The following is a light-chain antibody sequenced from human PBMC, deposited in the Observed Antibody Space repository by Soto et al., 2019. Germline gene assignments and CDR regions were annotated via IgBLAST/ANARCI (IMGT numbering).Light chain of an antibody. V-gene: IGKV3-20*01. J-gene: IGKJ3*01. CDR1: QSVSSDF. CDR2: GAS. Sequence: ELVLTQSPDTLSLSPGERATLSCRASQSVSSDFLVWYQQKPGQAPRLLIYGASSRATGIPDRFSGGGSGTDFILSISRLEPEDFAVYYCQHYDNSPPSVTFGPGTKVDSK. CDR3: QHYDNSPPSVT.